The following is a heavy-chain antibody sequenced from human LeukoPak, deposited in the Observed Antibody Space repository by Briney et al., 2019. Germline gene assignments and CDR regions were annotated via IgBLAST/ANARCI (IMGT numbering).Heavy chain of an antibody. D-gene: IGHD2-2*01. CDR2: IKQDGSEK. V-gene: IGHV3-7*01. CDR3: ARDRIVVVPAALLSWYFDL. CDR1: GFTFSSYW. J-gene: IGHJ2*01. Sequence: GGSLRLSCAASGFTFSSYWMSWVRQAPGKGLEWVANIKQDGSEKYYVDSVKGRFTISRDNAKNSLYLQMNSLRAEDTAVYYCARDRIVVVPAALLSWYFDLWGRGTLVTVSS.